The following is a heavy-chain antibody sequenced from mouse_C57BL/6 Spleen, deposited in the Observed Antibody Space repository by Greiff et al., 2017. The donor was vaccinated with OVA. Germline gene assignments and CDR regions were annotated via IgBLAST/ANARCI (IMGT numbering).Heavy chain of an antibody. CDR1: GYTFTDYY. Sequence: VMLVESGAELVRPGASVKLSCKASGYTFTDYYINWVKQRPGQGLEWIARIYPGSGNTYYNEKFKGKATLTAEKSSSTAYMQLSSLTSEDSAVYFCARLAHYDPMDYWGQGTSVTVSS. D-gene: IGHD2-4*01. CDR3: ARLAHYDPMDY. CDR2: IYPGSGNT. J-gene: IGHJ4*01. V-gene: IGHV1-76*01.